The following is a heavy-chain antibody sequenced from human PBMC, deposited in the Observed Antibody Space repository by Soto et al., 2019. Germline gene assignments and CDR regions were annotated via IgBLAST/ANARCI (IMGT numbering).Heavy chain of an antibody. CDR2: IKSKSDGGTA. J-gene: IGHJ4*02. V-gene: IGHV3-15*01. D-gene: IGHD2-21*02. CDR3: TTLDCAWPVDY. CDR1: GFTFNAAW. Sequence: GGSLRLSCAASGFTFNAAWMNWVRQAPGKGLEWIAHIKSKSDGGTADYAAPVKGRFTISRDDSKNTLYLQMNSLKTEDTAVYYCTTLDCAWPVDYWGQGTLVTVSS.